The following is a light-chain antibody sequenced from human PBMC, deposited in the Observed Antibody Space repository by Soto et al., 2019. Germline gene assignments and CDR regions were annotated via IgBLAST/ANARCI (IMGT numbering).Light chain of an antibody. Sequence: DIHMTHSPSTLSSSLVDRVTITCRASQDINRWLAWYQQKPGKAPKILIYNADTLESGVPSRFSGSGYGTEFILTISSLQPDDFATYYCQQFSLYWAFGQGTKVDIK. V-gene: IGKV1-5*01. CDR3: QQFSLYWA. J-gene: IGKJ1*01. CDR2: NAD. CDR1: QDINRW.